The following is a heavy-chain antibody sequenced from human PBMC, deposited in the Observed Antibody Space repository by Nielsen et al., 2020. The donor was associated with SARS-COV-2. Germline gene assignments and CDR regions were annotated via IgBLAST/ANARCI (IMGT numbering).Heavy chain of an antibody. Sequence: GESLKISCAASGFTFSNFEMNWVRQAPGKGLEWVSGISDSGAFTSYADSVKGRFTISRDNSKNTLYAQMNSLRAEDTAVYYCTKVPGVFAGTYQTNDYWGQGTLVTVSS. CDR2: ISDSGAFT. V-gene: IGHV3-23*01. J-gene: IGHJ4*02. D-gene: IGHD1-26*01. CDR3: TKVPGVFAGTYQTNDY. CDR1: GFTFSNFE.